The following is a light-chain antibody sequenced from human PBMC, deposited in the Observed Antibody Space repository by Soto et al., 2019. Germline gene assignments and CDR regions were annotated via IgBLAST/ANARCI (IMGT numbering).Light chain of an antibody. J-gene: IGLJ1*01. Sequence: QPGLTHPASGSRSPGQSITISCTATSSDVGWYNYVSWYQQHPGKAPQLMSYEVSNRASGVSNRFSGSKSGNTASLTISGLQAEDEADYYCSSYTSSSTLYVFGTETQVTVL. CDR3: SSYTSSSTLYV. V-gene: IGLV2-14*01. CDR2: EVS. CDR1: SSDVGWYNY.